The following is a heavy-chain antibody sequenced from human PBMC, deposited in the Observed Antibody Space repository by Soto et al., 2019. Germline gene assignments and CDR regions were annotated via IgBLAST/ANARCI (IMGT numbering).Heavy chain of an antibody. Sequence: GGSLRLSCAASGFTFSSYAMHWVRQAPGKGLEWVAVISYDGSNKYYADSVKGRFTISRDNSKNTLYLQMNSLRAEDTAVYYCARDLARLGYSYGHLDYWGQGTLVTVSS. CDR2: ISYDGSNK. D-gene: IGHD5-18*01. CDR3: ARDLARLGYSYGHLDY. CDR1: GFTFSSYA. V-gene: IGHV3-30-3*01. J-gene: IGHJ4*02.